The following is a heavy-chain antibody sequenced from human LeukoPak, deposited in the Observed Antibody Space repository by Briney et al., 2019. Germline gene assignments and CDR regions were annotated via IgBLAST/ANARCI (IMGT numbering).Heavy chain of an antibody. V-gene: IGHV5-51*01. CDR3: AMTRARGASDI. CDR2: IYPADSDT. Sequence: GESLKISCMGSGYNFTSYWIGWVRQMPGTGLEWMGSIYPADSDTRYSPSFQGQVTISADKSISTAYLQLSSLKASDTAMYYCAMTRARGASDIWGHGTMVTVSS. J-gene: IGHJ3*02. CDR1: GYNFTSYW.